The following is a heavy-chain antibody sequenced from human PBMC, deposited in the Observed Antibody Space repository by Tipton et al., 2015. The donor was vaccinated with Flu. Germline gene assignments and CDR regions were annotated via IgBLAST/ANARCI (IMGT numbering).Heavy chain of an antibody. CDR3: ASLTGDDY. CDR1: GFTFTRYA. J-gene: IGHJ4*02. CDR2: ISGGGGTT. D-gene: IGHD7-27*01. V-gene: IGHV3-23*01. Sequence: SLRLSCAASGFTFTRYAMSWVRQAPGKGLEWVSAISGGGGTTYYADSVKGRFTISRDNTKNTLYLQMNSLRAEDTAVYYCASLTGDDYWGQGTLVTVSS.